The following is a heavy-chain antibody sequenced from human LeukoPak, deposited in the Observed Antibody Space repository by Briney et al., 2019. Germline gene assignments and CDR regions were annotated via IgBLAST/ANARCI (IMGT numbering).Heavy chain of an antibody. J-gene: IGHJ4*02. Sequence: SETLSLTCTVSGGSISSSSYYWGWIRQPPGKGLEWIGSIYYSGSTYYNPSLKSRVTISVDTSKNQFSLKLSSVTAADTAVYYCARGAQRWLQLGGGALSYWGQGTLVTVSS. CDR1: GGSISSSSYY. CDR2: IYYSGST. D-gene: IGHD5-24*01. CDR3: ARGAQRWLQLGGGALSY. V-gene: IGHV4-39*01.